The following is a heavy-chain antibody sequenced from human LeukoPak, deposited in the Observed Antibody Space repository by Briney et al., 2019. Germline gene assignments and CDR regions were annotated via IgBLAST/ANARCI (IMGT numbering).Heavy chain of an antibody. V-gene: IGHV4-30-4*08. D-gene: IGHD3-16*02. CDR2: IFHSGIA. Sequence: SETLSLTCTVSGDSITSGDYYWTWIRQPPGKGLEWIGYIFHSGIAYYHPSLKSRVSISVETSKNRFSLNLNFVTAADTGLYFCARAVEASLQPRFDPWGLGILVTVSS. CDR1: GDSITSGDYY. CDR3: ARAVEASLQPRFDP. J-gene: IGHJ5*02.